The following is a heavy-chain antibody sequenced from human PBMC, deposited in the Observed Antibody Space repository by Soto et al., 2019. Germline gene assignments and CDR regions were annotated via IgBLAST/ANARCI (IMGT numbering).Heavy chain of an antibody. CDR3: AREVLRFLEWLSPGGMDV. CDR2: IKGDGSEK. J-gene: IGHJ6*02. V-gene: IGHV3-7*03. D-gene: IGHD3-3*01. CDR1: GFTFTSYW. Sequence: EVRLVESGGGLVQPGGSLRLSCVASGFTFTSYWMSWVRQAPGKGLEWVANIKGDGSEKRYVDSVKGRLTISRDNAKNSVYLQMNSLRAEDTAVYYCAREVLRFLEWLSPGGMDVWGQGTTVTVSS.